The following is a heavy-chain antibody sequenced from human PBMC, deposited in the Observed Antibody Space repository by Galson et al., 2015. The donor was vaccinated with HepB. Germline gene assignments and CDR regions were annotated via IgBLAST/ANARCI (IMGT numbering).Heavy chain of an antibody. Sequence: ALRPSCAGSGFTCNTYGMHWVRQAPGTGLEWVAVIAYDGRSEYYADPVQGRFTISRDNSKNTVYLQMNSLRAEDTAVYYCAKSEIGASYQGEAFDHWGQGTLVTVSS. CDR1: GFTCNTYG. CDR3: AKSEIGASYQGEAFDH. J-gene: IGHJ4*02. CDR2: IAYDGRSE. D-gene: IGHD1-26*01. V-gene: IGHV3-30*18.